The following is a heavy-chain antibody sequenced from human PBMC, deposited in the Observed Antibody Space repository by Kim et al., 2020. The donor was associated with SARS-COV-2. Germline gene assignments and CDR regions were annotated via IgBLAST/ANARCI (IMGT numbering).Heavy chain of an antibody. Sequence: GGSLRLSCVASGFDIADNYMSWVRQAPGKGPEWVAVVYDDGKSDYADSVKGRFTISRDDSKNMIFLQMDSLRTDDTAVYYCTRMDFGDDNWGQGTRVSAS. D-gene: IGHD4-17*01. J-gene: IGHJ4*02. CDR1: GFDIADNY. CDR3: TRMDFGDDN. CDR2: VYDDGKS. V-gene: IGHV3-53*01.